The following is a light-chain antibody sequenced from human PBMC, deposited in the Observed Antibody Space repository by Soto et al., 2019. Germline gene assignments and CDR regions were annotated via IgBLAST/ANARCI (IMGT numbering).Light chain of an antibody. CDR3: QQYETYYT. Sequence: DIQMTQCPSTLSASVGDRVTITCRASQSITTWLAWYQQKPGKAPNLLIYKASNLESGVPSRFSGSGSGTEFTLTISGLQRDDFATYYCQQYETYYTFGQGTKLEIK. CDR1: QSITTW. J-gene: IGKJ2*01. V-gene: IGKV1-5*03. CDR2: KAS.